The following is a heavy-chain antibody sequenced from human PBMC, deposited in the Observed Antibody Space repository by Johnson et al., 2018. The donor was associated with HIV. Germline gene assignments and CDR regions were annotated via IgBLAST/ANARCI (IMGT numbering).Heavy chain of an antibody. CDR2: ISASGASA. J-gene: IGHJ3*02. Sequence: VQLVESGGGVVQPGISLRLSCASSGFTFSSFTMSWVRQAPGKGLQWISAISASGASAFYADSVKGRFTMSRDNSQDTLYLQMNSLTVEDTAIYSCARQPWDGSDIWGQGTTVTVSS. CDR1: GFTFSSFT. CDR3: ARQPWDGSDI. V-gene: IGHV3-23*04. D-gene: IGHD1-1*01.